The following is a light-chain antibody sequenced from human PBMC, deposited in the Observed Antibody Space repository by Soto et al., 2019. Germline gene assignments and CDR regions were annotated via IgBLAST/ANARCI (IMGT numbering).Light chain of an antibody. V-gene: IGKV3D-15*01. CDR1: LTVSDN. Sequence: EIVLTQSPGTVSLSPGERATLSCRASLTVSDNYLAWYQQKAGQAPRLVIYGASSRATGIPDRFSASGSGTEFTLTISSLQSEDFAVYYCQQYNNWPGTFGQGTKVDI. J-gene: IGKJ1*01. CDR3: QQYNNWPGT. CDR2: GAS.